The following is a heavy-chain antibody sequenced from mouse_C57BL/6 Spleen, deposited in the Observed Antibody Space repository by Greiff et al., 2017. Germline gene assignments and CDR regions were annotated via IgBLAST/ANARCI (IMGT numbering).Heavy chain of an antibody. CDR2: IDPSDSYT. V-gene: IGHV1-69*01. Sequence: QVQLQQPGAELVMPGASVKLSCKASGYTFTSYWMHWVKQRPGQGLEWIGEIDPSDSYTNYNQKFKGKSTLTVDKSSSTAYMRLSSLTSEDSAVYYGARYLYYGSSYGYAMDYWGQGTSVTVSS. J-gene: IGHJ4*01. D-gene: IGHD1-1*01. CDR1: GYTFTSYW. CDR3: ARYLYYGSSYGYAMDY.